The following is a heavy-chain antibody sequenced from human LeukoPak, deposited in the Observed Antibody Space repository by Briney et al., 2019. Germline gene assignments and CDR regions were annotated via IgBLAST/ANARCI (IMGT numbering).Heavy chain of an antibody. CDR2: INHSGST. Sequence: PSETLSLTCAVYGGSFSGYYWSWIRQPPGKGLEWIGEINHSGSTNYNPSLKSRVTISVDTSKNQFSLKLSSVTAADTAVYYCARRRVRFLDYYGSGTPLSWFDPWGQGTLVTVSS. V-gene: IGHV4-34*01. D-gene: IGHD3-10*01. CDR1: GGSFSGYY. CDR3: ARRRVRFLDYYGSGTPLSWFDP. J-gene: IGHJ5*02.